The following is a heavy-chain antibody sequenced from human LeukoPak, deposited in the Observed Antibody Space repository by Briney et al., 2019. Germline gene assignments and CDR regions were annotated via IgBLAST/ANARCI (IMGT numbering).Heavy chain of an antibody. J-gene: IGHJ5*02. CDR3: AKGVVPAAANWFDP. CDR1: GFTFSSYG. CDR2: IRYDGSNK. D-gene: IGHD2-2*01. Sequence: GGSLRLSCAASGFTFSSYGMHWVRQAPGKGLEWVAFIRYDGSNKYYADSVKGQFTISRDNSKNTLYLQMNSLRAEDTAVYYCAKGVVPAAANWFDPWGQGTLVTVSS. V-gene: IGHV3-30*02.